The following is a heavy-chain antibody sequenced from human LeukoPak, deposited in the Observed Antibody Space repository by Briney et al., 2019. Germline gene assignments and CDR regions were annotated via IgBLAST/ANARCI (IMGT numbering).Heavy chain of an antibody. CDR2: IYYSGST. CDR3: ARVGLGSGSSTGNYYYMDV. D-gene: IGHD3-10*01. CDR1: GGSISSYY. Sequence: SETLSLTCTVSGGSISSYYWSWIRQPPGKGLEWIGYIYYSGSTNYNPSLKSRVTISVDTSKNQFSLRLSSVTAADTAVYYCARVGLGSGSSTGNYYYMDVWGKGTTVTVSS. J-gene: IGHJ6*03. V-gene: IGHV4-59*01.